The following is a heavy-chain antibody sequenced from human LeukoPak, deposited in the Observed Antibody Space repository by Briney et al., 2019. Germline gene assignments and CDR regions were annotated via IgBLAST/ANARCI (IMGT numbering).Heavy chain of an antibody. CDR3: ARDSYDTYAFDI. CDR1: GGSISSSSYY. V-gene: IGHV4-39*07. CDR2: IYYSGST. Sequence: SETLSLTCTVSGGSISSSSYYWGWIRQPPGKGLEWIGSIYYSGSTYYNPSLKSRVTISVDTSKNQFSLKLSSVTAADTAVYYCARDSYDTYAFDIWGQGTMVTVSS. D-gene: IGHD3-22*01. J-gene: IGHJ3*02.